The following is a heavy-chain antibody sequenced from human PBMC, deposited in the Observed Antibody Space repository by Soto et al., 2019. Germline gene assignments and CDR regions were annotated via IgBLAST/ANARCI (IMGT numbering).Heavy chain of an antibody. V-gene: IGHV1-69*13. D-gene: IGHD2-2*02. CDR1: GGTFSSYA. J-gene: IGHJ6*02. Sequence: SVKVSCKASGGTFSSYAISWVRHAPGQGLEWMGGIIPIFGTANYAQKFQGRVTITADESTSTAYMELSSLRSEDTAVYYCARDCSSTSCYTGDYYYYYGMDVWGQGTTVTSP. CDR2: IIPIFGTA. CDR3: ARDCSSTSCYTGDYYYYYGMDV.